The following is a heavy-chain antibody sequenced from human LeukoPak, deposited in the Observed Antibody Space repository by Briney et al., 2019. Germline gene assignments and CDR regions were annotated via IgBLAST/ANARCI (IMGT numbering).Heavy chain of an antibody. CDR3: ATMGRYFDWLPKDY. J-gene: IGHJ4*02. CDR2: FDPEDGET. CDR1: GFTFSSYA. D-gene: IGHD3-9*01. Sequence: GRSLRLSCAASGFTFSSYAMHWVRQAPGKGLEWMGGFDPEDGETIYAQKFQGRVTMTEDTSTDTAYMELSSLRSEDTAVYYCATMGRYFDWLPKDYWGQGTLVTVSS. V-gene: IGHV1-24*01.